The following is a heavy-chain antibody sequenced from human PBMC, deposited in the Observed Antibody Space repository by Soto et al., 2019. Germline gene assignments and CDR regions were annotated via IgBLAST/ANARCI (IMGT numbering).Heavy chain of an antibody. J-gene: IGHJ3*02. CDR1: GYTFTDYN. CDR2: ISAYNGDT. D-gene: IGHD4-17*01. CDR3: ARGFDGDSVVAFDI. V-gene: IGHV1-18*01. Sequence: QVQLVQSGVEVKKPGTSVKVSCRASGYTFTDYNINWVRQAPGQGLEWMGWISAYNGDTNYAQQFQGRVTVTTDTSTTTAYMELRSLRSDDAAVYYCARGFDGDSVVAFDICGQGTMVTVSS.